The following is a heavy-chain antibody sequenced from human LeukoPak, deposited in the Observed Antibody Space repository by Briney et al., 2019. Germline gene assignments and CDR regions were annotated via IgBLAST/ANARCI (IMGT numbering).Heavy chain of an antibody. V-gene: IGHV4-39*07. D-gene: IGHD5-12*01. CDR1: GGSVSSNRYY. J-gene: IGHJ5*02. CDR2: MYYNGGT. CDR3: ARDPDYFDDSGYT. Sequence: SETLSLTCTVSGGSVSSNRYYWGWIRQPPGKGLEWIGSMYYNGGTYYNPSLKSRVTISADTNKNQFSPKLTSVTAADTAVYFCARDPDYFDDSGYTWGQGTLVTVSS.